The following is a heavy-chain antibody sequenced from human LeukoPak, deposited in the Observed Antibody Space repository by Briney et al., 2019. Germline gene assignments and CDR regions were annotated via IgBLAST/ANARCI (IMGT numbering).Heavy chain of an antibody. CDR2: IRDDGSNK. J-gene: IGHJ3*02. CDR1: GFTFSIYG. V-gene: IGHV3-30*02. D-gene: IGHD4-17*01. CDR3: ARSYGALDI. Sequence: GGSLRLSFAASGFTFSIYGMHWVRQAPGKGLEWVTFIRDDGSNKDYADSVKGRFTISRDNSKNMLYVQMNSLRAEDTAVYYCARSYGALDIWGQGTMVTVSS.